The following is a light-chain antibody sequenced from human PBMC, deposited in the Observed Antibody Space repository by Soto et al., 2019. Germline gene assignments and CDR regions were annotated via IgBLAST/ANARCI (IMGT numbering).Light chain of an antibody. CDR3: QQYENRPYT. CDR2: DAS. J-gene: IGKJ3*01. CDR1: QDISKF. Sequence: DIQMTQSPSSLSASIGDRFSFTCQASQDISKFLNWYQHKPGQAPILLIYDASKSQFGLPSRFSGSGSGTDFTFTISSLQPEDNATYYCQQYENRPYTFGPGTKV. V-gene: IGKV1-33*01.